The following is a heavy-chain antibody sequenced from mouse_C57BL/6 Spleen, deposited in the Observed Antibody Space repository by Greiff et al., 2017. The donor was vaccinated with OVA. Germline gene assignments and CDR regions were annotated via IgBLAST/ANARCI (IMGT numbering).Heavy chain of an antibody. J-gene: IGHJ1*03. CDR1: GFTFSSYA. CDR3: TSLYYYGSSYDWYFDV. Sequence: EVQRVESGEGLVKPGGSLKLSCAASGFTFSSYAMSWVRQTPEKRLEWVAYISSGGDYIYYADTVKGRFTISRDNARNTLYLQMSSLKSEDTAMYYCTSLYYYGSSYDWYFDVWGTGTTVTVSS. D-gene: IGHD1-1*01. V-gene: IGHV5-9-1*02. CDR2: ISSGGDYI.